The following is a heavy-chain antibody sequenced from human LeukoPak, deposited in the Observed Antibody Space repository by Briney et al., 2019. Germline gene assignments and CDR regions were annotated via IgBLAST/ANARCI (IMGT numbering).Heavy chain of an antibody. D-gene: IGHD6-19*01. V-gene: IGHV3-30-3*01. CDR3: ARDGQSSGWSFDY. Sequence: PGRSLRLSCAASGFTFSSYAMPWVRQAPGKGLEWVAVISYDGSNKYYADSVKGRFTISRDNSKNTLYLQMNSLRAEDTAVYYCARDGQSSGWSFDYWGQGTLVTVSS. J-gene: IGHJ4*02. CDR2: ISYDGSNK. CDR1: GFTFSSYA.